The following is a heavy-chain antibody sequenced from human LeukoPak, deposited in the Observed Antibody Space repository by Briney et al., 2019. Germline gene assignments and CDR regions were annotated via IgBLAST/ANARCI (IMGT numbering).Heavy chain of an antibody. J-gene: IGHJ3*02. D-gene: IGHD3-22*01. V-gene: IGHV3-20*04. CDR3: ARWGIVVVISSDAFDI. CDR1: GFTFDDYG. CDR2: INWNGGST. Sequence: GGSLRLSCAASGFTFDDYGMSWVRQAPGKGLEWVSGINWNGGSTGYADSVKGRFTISRDNAKNSLYLQMSSLRAEDTALYYCARWGIVVVISSDAFDIWGQGTMVTVSS.